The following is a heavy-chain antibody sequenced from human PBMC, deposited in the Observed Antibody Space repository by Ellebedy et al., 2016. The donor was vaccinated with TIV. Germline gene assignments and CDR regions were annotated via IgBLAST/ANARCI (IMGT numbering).Heavy chain of an antibody. CDR3: ARLHRDYGDFLDAFDF. J-gene: IGHJ3*01. D-gene: IGHD4-17*01. V-gene: IGHV5-51*01. CDR1: GYTFSNYW. CDR2: IYPGDSDT. Sequence: KVSCKGSGYTFSNYWIGWVRHMPGKGLEWMAIIYPGDSDTRNSPSFEGHVTISADESISTAYLHWSSLKASDTAIYYCARLHRDYGDFLDAFDFWGQGTMVTVSS.